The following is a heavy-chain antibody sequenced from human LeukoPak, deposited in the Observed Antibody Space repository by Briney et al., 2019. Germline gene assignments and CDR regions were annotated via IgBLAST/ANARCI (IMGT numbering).Heavy chain of an antibody. CDR2: ISAYNGNT. CDR1: GYTFNTYG. Sequence: ASVKVSCKASGYTFNTYGITWVRQAPGQGLEWMGWISAYNGNTNYAQKLQGRVTMTTDTSTSTAYMELRSLRSDDTAVYYCAISTWGDAFDIWGQGTMVTVSS. J-gene: IGHJ3*02. D-gene: IGHD3-16*01. CDR3: AISTWGDAFDI. V-gene: IGHV1-18*01.